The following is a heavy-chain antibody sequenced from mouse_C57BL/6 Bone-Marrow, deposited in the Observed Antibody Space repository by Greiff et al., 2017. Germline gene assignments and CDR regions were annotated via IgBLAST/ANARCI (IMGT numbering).Heavy chain of an antibody. Sequence: EVQGVESGGGLVQPGESLKLSCESNEYEFPSHDMSWVRKTPEKRLELVAAINSDGGSTYYPDTMERRFIISRDNTKKTLCLQMSSLRSEDTALYYCASPTMITTGYAMDYWGQGTSVTVSS. V-gene: IGHV5-2*01. J-gene: IGHJ4*01. CDR3: ASPTMITTGYAMDY. CDR2: INSDGGST. CDR1: EYEFPSHD. D-gene: IGHD2-4*01.